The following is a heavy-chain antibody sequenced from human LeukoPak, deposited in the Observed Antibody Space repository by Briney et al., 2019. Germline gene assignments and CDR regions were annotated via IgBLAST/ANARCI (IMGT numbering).Heavy chain of an antibody. CDR1: GFTFSSYG. CDR2: ISGSAYNT. CDR3: AKHSGSYFIYYVDS. V-gene: IGHV3-23*01. Sequence: GGSLRLSCAASGFTFSSYGMSWVRQAPGKGLEWVSTISGSAYNTYYADSVKGRFTVSRDNSANTLYLRMNSLRADDTALYYCAKHSGSYFIYYVDSWGQGTLVTVSS. D-gene: IGHD1-26*01. J-gene: IGHJ4*02.